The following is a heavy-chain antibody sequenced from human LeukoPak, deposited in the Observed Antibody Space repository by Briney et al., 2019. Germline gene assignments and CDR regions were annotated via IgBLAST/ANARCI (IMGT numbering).Heavy chain of an antibody. V-gene: IGHV4-4*02. CDR3: ARLGIYLRRDY. D-gene: IGHD1-26*01. J-gene: IGHJ4*02. CDR2: TYHSGTT. CDR1: GGSISSTNW. Sequence: PSETLSLTCTVSGGSISSTNWWSWVRQPPGKGLEWIGETYHSGTTNYNPSLKSRVTISVDKSNNQFSLKLSSVTAADTAVYYCARLGIYLRRDYWGQGTLVTVSS.